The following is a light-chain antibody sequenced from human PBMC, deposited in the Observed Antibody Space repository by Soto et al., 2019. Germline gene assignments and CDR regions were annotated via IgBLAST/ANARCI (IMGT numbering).Light chain of an antibody. CDR1: SSDVGSYNL. CDR2: EVS. Sequence: QSALTQPASVSGSPGQSITISCTGTSSDVGSYNLVSWNQQHPGTSPKLIIYEVSNRTSGVSNRFSGSKSDNTASLTISGLQAEDGADYYCFSYARSTPFDDVFGTGTKLTVL. CDR3: FSYARSTPFDDV. J-gene: IGLJ1*01. V-gene: IGLV2-23*02.